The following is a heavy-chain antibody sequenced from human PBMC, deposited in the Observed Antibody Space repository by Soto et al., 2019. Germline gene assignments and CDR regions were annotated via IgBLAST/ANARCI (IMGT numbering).Heavy chain of an antibody. CDR2: INSDGSST. V-gene: IGHV3-74*01. CDR3: ARDLYYYDSSGQLGI. CDR1: GFPFSSYW. Sequence: PGGSLRLSCAASGFPFSSYWMHWVRQAPGKGLVWVSRINSDGSSTSYADSVKGRFTISRDNAKNTLYLQMNSLRAEDTAVYYCARDLYYYDSSGQLGIWGQGTMVTVSS. D-gene: IGHD3-22*01. J-gene: IGHJ3*02.